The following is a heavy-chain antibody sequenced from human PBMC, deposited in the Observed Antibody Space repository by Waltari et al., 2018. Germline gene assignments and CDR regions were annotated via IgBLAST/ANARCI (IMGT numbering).Heavy chain of an antibody. Sequence: QLQLQESRPGLVKPSETLSFTCTVSGGSIRSRSYYWGWIRQPPGKGREWIGSIDYSGSTYYNPSLKSRVTISVDTSKNQFSLKLSSVTAADTAVYYCATKRESSASGFDYWGQGTLVTVSS. CDR3: ATKRESSASGFDY. CDR1: GGSIRSRSYY. D-gene: IGHD6-19*01. CDR2: IDYSGST. V-gene: IGHV4-39*01. J-gene: IGHJ4*02.